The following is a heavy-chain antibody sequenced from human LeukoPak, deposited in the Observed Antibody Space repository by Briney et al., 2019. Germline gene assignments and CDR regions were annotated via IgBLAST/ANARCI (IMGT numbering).Heavy chain of an antibody. CDR1: RFTFTTYA. CDR2: ISNDGSKK. D-gene: IGHD3-9*01. Sequence: GRSLRLSCAASRFTFTTYAVHWVRQAPGKGLEWVALISNDGSKKYYADSVKGRFTISRNNSNNTLYLQMNSLRPEDTAVYYCARGSPPGYDILTGSRGNYYFDYWGQGTLVTVSS. J-gene: IGHJ4*02. V-gene: IGHV3-30-3*01. CDR3: ARGSPPGYDILTGSRGNYYFDY.